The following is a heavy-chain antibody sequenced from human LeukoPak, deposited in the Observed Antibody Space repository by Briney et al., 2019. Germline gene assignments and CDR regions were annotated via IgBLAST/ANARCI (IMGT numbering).Heavy chain of an antibody. V-gene: IGHV1-18*01. Sequence: ASVKVSCKASGYTFTSYGINWVRQAPGQGLEWMGWISAHNGDTNYAQKLQGRVTMTTDTSTSTAYMELRSLRSDDTAVYYCARDLGYCSSTSCRYYYYMDVWGKGTTVTVSS. CDR3: ARDLGYCSSTSCRYYYYMDV. CDR2: ISAHNGDT. CDR1: GYTFTSYG. J-gene: IGHJ6*03. D-gene: IGHD2-2*01.